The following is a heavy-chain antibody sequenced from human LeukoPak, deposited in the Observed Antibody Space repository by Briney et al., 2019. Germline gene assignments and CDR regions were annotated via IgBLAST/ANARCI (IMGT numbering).Heavy chain of an antibody. CDR2: IYSGGST. D-gene: IGHD4-17*01. V-gene: IGHV3-66*01. CDR1: GFTVSSNY. Sequence: GGSLRLSCAASGFTVSSNYMSWVRQAPGKGLEWVSIIYSGGSTYYADSLKGRFTISRDNSKNTLYLQMNSLRAEDTAVYYCARVPYGDYYFDYWGQGTLVTVSS. J-gene: IGHJ4*02. CDR3: ARVPYGDYYFDY.